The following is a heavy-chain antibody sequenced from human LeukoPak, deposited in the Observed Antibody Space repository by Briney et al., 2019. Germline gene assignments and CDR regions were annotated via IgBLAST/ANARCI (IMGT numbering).Heavy chain of an antibody. J-gene: IGHJ4*02. Sequence: SETLSLTCTVSGGSISSYYWSWIRQPPGKGLEWIGYIYYSGSTNYNPSLKSRVTISVDTSKNQFSLKLSSVTAADTAVYYCARASEWELSYWGQGTLVTVSS. CDR1: GGSISSYY. D-gene: IGHD1-26*01. CDR3: ARASEWELSY. V-gene: IGHV4-59*01. CDR2: IYYSGST.